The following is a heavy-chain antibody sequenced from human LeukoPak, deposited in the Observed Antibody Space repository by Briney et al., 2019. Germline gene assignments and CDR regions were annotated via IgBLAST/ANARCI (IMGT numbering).Heavy chain of an antibody. J-gene: IGHJ4*02. CDR3: ARISYYYDSSGPLGY. V-gene: IGHV1-2*02. CDR1: GYTFTGYY. D-gene: IGHD3-22*01. CDR2: INPNSGGT. Sequence: ASVKVSCKASGYTFTGYYMHWVRRAPGQGLEWMGWINPNSGGTNYAQKFQGRVTMTRDTSISTAYMELSRLRSDDTAVYYCARISYYYDSSGPLGYWGQGTLVTVSS.